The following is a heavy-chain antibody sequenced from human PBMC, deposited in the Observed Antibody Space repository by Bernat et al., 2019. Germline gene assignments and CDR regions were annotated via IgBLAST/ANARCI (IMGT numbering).Heavy chain of an antibody. Sequence: QVRLVESGGGVVQPGRSLRLSCAASGFTFSSYAMHWVRQAPGKGLEWVAVISYDGSNKYYADSVKGRFTISRDNSKNTLYLQMNSLRAEDTAVYYCARGGYDSSGYYAAFDIWGQGTMVTVSS. CDR1: GFTFSSYA. CDR3: ARGGYDSSGYYAAFDI. CDR2: ISYDGSNK. D-gene: IGHD3-22*01. J-gene: IGHJ3*02. V-gene: IGHV3-30-3*01.